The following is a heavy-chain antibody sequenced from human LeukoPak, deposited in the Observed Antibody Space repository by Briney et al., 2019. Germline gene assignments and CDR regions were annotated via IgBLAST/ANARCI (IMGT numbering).Heavy chain of an antibody. J-gene: IGHJ4*02. V-gene: IGHV3-9*01. CDR3: ARDKIVGPTVFDY. CDR2: ISWNSGSI. Sequence: GGSLRLSCAASGFTFDDYAMHWVRQAPGKGLEWVSGISWNSGSIGYADSVKGRFTISRDNAKKSLYLQMNSPRAEDTAVYYCARDKIVGPTVFDYWGQGTLVTVSS. D-gene: IGHD1-26*01. CDR1: GFTFDDYA.